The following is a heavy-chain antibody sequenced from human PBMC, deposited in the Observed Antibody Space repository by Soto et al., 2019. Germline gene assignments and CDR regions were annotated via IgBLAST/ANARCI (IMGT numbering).Heavy chain of an antibody. Sequence: QVQLQESGSGLVKPSETLSLTCTVSGGSISSYYWNWIRQPPGKGLEWIGYLYYSGSTNYNPSLKSRVTISVDTSKNQFSLKLTSVTAADTAVYYCARASRGDGGPNWFDPWGQGTLVTVSS. CDR3: ARASRGDGGPNWFDP. D-gene: IGHD3-16*01. CDR1: GGSISSYY. V-gene: IGHV4-59*01. J-gene: IGHJ5*02. CDR2: LYYSGST.